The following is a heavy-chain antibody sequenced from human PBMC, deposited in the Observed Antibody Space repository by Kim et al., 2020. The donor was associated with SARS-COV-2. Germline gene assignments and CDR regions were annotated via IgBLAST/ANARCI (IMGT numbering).Heavy chain of an antibody. CDR1: DYSVRTGYY. CDR2: SHQNGNT. Sequence: SETLSLTCSVSDYSVRTGYYWGWIRQAPGKGLEWIATSHQNGNTYYNPSLKDRVTIAVDMSKSQFSLKLNSVTDADTAVFHCAADSPVWYRFYYWGRG. D-gene: IGHD1-26*01. V-gene: IGHV4-38-2*02. CDR3: AADSPVWYRFYY. J-gene: IGHJ4*02.